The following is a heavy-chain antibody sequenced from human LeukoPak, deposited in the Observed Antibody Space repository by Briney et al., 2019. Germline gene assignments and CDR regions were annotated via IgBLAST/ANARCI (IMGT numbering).Heavy chain of an antibody. Sequence: GASVKVSCKASGYSFITYPINWVRQAPGQGLEWMGWINTNTGSPTYAQGLTGRFVFSVDTSVSTAFLQINSLKAEDNALYYCVRGIDTTGYFNYWGQGTLVTVSS. D-gene: IGHD3-22*01. J-gene: IGHJ4*02. CDR1: GYSFITYP. CDR3: VRGIDTTGYFNY. V-gene: IGHV7-4-1*02. CDR2: INTNTGSP.